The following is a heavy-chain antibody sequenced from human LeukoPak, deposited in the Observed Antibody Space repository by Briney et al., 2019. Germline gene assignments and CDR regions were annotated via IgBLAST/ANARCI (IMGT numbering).Heavy chain of an antibody. J-gene: IGHJ4*02. CDR2: MIPIFGTA. D-gene: IGHD2-2*01. Sequence: GASVKVSCKASGGTFSSYTISWVRQAPGQGLEWMGGMIPIFGTANYAQKFQGRVTITADESTSTAYMELRSLRSEDTVVYYCARDLGYCSSTSCRYYFDYWGQGTLVTVSS. CDR3: ARDLGYCSSTSCRYYFDY. V-gene: IGHV1-69*13. CDR1: GGTFSSYT.